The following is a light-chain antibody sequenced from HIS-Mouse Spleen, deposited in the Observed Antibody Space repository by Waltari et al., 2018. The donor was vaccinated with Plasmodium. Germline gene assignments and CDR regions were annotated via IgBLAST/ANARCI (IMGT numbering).Light chain of an antibody. CDR1: SSDVGGYNY. CDR3: SSYAGSNNLV. V-gene: IGLV2-8*01. CDR2: EVS. Sequence: QSALTQPPSASGSPGQSVTISCTGTSSDVGGYNYVSGYQPHPGKAPKLMIYEVSKRPAGVPDRFSGSKSGNTASLTVSGLQAEDEADYYCSSYAGSNNLVFGGGTKLTVL. J-gene: IGLJ2*01.